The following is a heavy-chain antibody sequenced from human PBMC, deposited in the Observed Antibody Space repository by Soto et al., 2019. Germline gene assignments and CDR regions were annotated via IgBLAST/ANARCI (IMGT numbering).Heavy chain of an antibody. Sequence: DVQLVETGGGVVPPGGSLRLSCAASGLIFNRYWMHWVRHAPGKGLVWVSHINTDGSNTNYADSVKGQFTISRDNAKSTLFLQMNSLRDEDTAVYYCAREFCSGGNCYTYYFDPWGQGIPVTVSS. CDR3: AREFCSGGNCYTYYFDP. CDR1: GLIFNRYW. CDR2: INTDGSNT. J-gene: IGHJ5*02. V-gene: IGHV3-74*01. D-gene: IGHD2-15*01.